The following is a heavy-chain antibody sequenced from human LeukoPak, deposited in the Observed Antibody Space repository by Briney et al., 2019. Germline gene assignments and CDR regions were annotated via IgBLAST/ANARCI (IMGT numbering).Heavy chain of an antibody. CDR1: GYTFTGHY. J-gene: IGHJ6*03. CDR2: INPNSGGT. Sequence: ASVKVSCKASGYTFTGHYMHWVRQAPGQGLEWMGWINPNSGGTNYAQKFQGRVTMTRDTSISTAYMELSRLRSDDTAVYYCAISSGWYLFYYYYYMDVWGKGTTVTISS. CDR3: AISSGWYLFYYYYYMDV. D-gene: IGHD6-19*01. V-gene: IGHV1-2*02.